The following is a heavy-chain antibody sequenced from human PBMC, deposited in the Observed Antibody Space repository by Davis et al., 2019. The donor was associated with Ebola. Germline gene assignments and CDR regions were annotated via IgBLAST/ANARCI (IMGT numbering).Heavy chain of an antibody. Sequence: ASVKVSCKASGYTFTSYGISWVRQAPGQGLEWLGWISGNNGNTDYAQKLQGRVTMTTDTSTSTAYMELRSLRSDDTAVYYCARDRWCTNGVCYPYYYYYGMDVWGKGTTVTVSS. D-gene: IGHD2-8*01. CDR3: ARDRWCTNGVCYPYYYYYGMDV. J-gene: IGHJ6*04. CDR2: ISGNNGNT. CDR1: GYTFTSYG. V-gene: IGHV1-18*04.